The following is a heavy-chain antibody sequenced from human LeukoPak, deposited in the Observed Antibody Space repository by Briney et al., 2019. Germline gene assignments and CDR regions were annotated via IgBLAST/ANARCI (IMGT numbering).Heavy chain of an antibody. Sequence: SETLSLTCTVSGASISSSSSYWGWLRQPPGKGLEWLGNIYSRGNTYYKPSLRSRVTISIDTSKNQFSLRLTSVTAADTAVYYCARDLMGIAYRGAFYYWGQGTLVTVSS. J-gene: IGHJ4*02. V-gene: IGHV4-39*07. D-gene: IGHD6-13*01. CDR1: GASISSSSSY. CDR3: ARDLMGIAYRGAFYY. CDR2: IYSRGNT.